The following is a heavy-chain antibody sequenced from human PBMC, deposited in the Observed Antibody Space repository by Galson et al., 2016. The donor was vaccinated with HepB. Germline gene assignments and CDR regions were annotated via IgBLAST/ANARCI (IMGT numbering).Heavy chain of an antibody. V-gene: IGHV4-39*01. Sequence: ETLSLTCTVSGGSISGSNYYWGWIRQPPGKGLEWMGSMYNSGITHYNPSLKSRVTISVDTSKMQFSLRPSSVTAADTAVYYCARNMGRGVIYGMDVWGQGTTVTVSS. CDR1: GGSISGSNYY. D-gene: IGHD3-10*01. CDR3: ARNMGRGVIYGMDV. CDR2: MYNSGIT. J-gene: IGHJ6*02.